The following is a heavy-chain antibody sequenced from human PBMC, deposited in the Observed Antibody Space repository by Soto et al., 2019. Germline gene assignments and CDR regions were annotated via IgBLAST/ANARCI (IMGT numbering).Heavy chain of an antibody. CDR1: GYSFPSYW. CDR2: IDPTDSYT. J-gene: IGHJ3*02. D-gene: IGHD6-13*01. Sequence: GESLKISCKGSGYSFPSYWINWVRQMPGKGLEWMGRIDPTDSYTNYSPSFQGHVTISADKSISTAYLQWSSLEASDTAMYYCAGHRAAAGRDTFDIWGQGTMVTVSS. CDR3: AGHRAAAGRDTFDI. V-gene: IGHV5-10-1*01.